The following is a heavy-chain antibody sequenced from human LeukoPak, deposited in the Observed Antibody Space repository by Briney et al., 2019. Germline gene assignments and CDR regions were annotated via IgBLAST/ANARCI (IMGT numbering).Heavy chain of an antibody. CDR2: IYYSGST. J-gene: IGHJ4*02. CDR1: GGSISSYY. CDR3: AREGRESYDIFTLDY. Sequence: SETLSLTCTVSGGSISSYYWSWIRQPPGKGLEWIGYIYYSGSTNYNPSLKSRVTISADTSKNQFSLMLSSVTAADTAVYYCAREGRESYDIFTLDYWGQGTLVTVSS. V-gene: IGHV4-59*01. D-gene: IGHD3-9*01.